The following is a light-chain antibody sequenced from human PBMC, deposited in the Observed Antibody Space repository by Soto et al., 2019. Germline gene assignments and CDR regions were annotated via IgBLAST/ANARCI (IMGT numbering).Light chain of an antibody. CDR1: QSVSSSY. V-gene: IGKV3-20*01. CDR2: GAS. CDR3: QQYETFSGT. J-gene: IGKJ1*01. Sequence: EIVLTQSPGTLSLSPGERATLSCRTSQSVSSSYLAWYQQKPGQAPRLLIYGASSRATGIPGRFSGSGSGTEFTLTIASLKPDDFETYYCQQYETFSGTFGPGTKVDIK.